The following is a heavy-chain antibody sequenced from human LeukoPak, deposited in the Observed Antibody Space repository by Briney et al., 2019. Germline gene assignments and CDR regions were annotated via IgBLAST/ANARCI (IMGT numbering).Heavy chain of an antibody. CDR1: GGSISSSSYY. V-gene: IGHV4-39*01. Sequence: SETLSLTCTVSGGSISSSSYYWGWIRQPPGKGLEWIGSIYYSGSTYYNPSLKSRVTISVDTSKNQFSLKLSSVTAADTAVYYCASHPLPAAFSDYWGQGTLVTVFS. CDR2: IYYSGST. J-gene: IGHJ4*02. CDR3: ASHPLPAAFSDY. D-gene: IGHD2-2*01.